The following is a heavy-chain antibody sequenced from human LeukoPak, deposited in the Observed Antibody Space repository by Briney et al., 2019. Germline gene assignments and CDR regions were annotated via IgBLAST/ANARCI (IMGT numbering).Heavy chain of an antibody. CDR3: ARQLSGTRWYFDL. V-gene: IGHV3-30-3*01. CDR1: GFTFSSYA. D-gene: IGHD6-13*01. CDR2: ISDDGSDK. Sequence: TGGSLRLSCAASGFTFSSYAMHWVRQAPGKGLEWVAVISDDGSDKYYADSGKGRFSISRDNSKNTVYLQMNSLRPVDTAVHYCARQLSGTRWYFDLWGRGTLVTVSS. J-gene: IGHJ2*01.